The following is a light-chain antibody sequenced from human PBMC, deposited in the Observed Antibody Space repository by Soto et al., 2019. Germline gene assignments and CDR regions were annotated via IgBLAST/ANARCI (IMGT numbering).Light chain of an antibody. Sequence: QSVLTQPPSVSGAPGQRVTISCTGSSSNIGAGYEVHWYQQLPGTAPKLLIYGNSNRPSGVPDRFSGSKSGTSASLAITGLQAEDEADYYCQSYDSSLSGSKFGGGTQLTVL. J-gene: IGLJ2*01. CDR2: GNS. V-gene: IGLV1-40*01. CDR1: SSNIGAGYE. CDR3: QSYDSSLSGSK.